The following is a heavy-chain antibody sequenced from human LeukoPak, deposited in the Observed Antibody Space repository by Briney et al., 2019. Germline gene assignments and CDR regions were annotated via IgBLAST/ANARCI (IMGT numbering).Heavy chain of an antibody. J-gene: IGHJ1*01. CDR2: IRSKGDGGTT. D-gene: IGHD3-16*02. V-gene: IGHV3-49*03. Sequence: PGRSLRLSCTASGFTFGNYAMSWFRQAPGKGLEWIGSIRSKGDGGTTEYAASVKGRFVISREDSKSIAYLQMDSLESEDTAVYYCARGGYQFEHWGQGTLVTVSS. CDR3: ARGGYQFEH. CDR1: GFTFGNYA.